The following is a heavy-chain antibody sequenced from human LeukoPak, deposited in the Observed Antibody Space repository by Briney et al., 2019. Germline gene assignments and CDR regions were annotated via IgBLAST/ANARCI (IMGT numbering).Heavy chain of an antibody. J-gene: IGHJ4*02. CDR1: GFTFSSYG. CDR2: ISYDGSNK. CDR3: AKFENTHYYFDY. V-gene: IGHV3-30*18. D-gene: IGHD2-15*01. Sequence: GGSLRLSCAASGFTFSSYGMHWVRQAPGKGLEWVAVISYDGSNKYYADSVKGRFTISRDNSKNTLYLQMNSLRAEDTDAYYCAKFENTHYYFDYWGQGTLVTVSS.